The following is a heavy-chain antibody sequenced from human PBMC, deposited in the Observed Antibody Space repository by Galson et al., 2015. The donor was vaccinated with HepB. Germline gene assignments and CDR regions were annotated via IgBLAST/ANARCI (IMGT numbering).Heavy chain of an antibody. CDR1: GFTFSNYA. Sequence: SLRLSCAASGFTFSNYAMAWVRQAPGKGLGWVSAISDIGATYYADSVKGRFTISRDNSKNTVFLQMSTLRAEDTAVYYCVKDTSYALDYWGQGTLVTVSS. D-gene: IGHD3-16*01. CDR2: ISDIGAT. J-gene: IGHJ4*02. CDR3: VKDTSYALDY. V-gene: IGHV3-23*01.